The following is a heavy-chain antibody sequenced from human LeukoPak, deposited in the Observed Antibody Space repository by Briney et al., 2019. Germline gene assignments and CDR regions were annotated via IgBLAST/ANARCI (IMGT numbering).Heavy chain of an antibody. V-gene: IGHV4-59*08. Sequence: PSETLSLTYTVSGGSIIGYYWNWIRQSPGKGLEWIGYISDGGIIKSNPSLKSLVTISAYTSKNQVSLKLTSVTAADTAVYYCARSLFNWNYGWFDHWGQGSLVTVSS. CDR3: ARSLFNWNYGWFDH. J-gene: IGHJ5*02. CDR1: GGSIIGYY. D-gene: IGHD1-7*01. CDR2: ISDGGII.